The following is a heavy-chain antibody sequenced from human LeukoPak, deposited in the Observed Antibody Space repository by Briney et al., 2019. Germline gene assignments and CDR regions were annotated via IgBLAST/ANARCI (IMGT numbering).Heavy chain of an antibody. D-gene: IGHD2-15*01. Sequence: ASVQVSCQASGYTFTSYGISWVRQAPGQGLEWMGWISTYNGHTNYARKVQGRVTMTTDTSTSTAYMELRSLRSDDTAVYFCAREGGRYCSGGSCYSSNGWYGGLNYWGQGTLVTVSS. J-gene: IGHJ4*02. CDR2: ISTYNGHT. CDR1: GYTFTSYG. V-gene: IGHV1-18*01. CDR3: AREGGRYCSGGSCYSSNGWYGGLNY.